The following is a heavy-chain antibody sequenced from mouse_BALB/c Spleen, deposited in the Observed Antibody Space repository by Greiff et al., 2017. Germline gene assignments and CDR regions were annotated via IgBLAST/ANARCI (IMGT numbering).Heavy chain of an antibody. CDR1: GFSFSSSG. J-gene: IGHJ4*01. CDR3: ARDEITTGVDY. V-gene: IGHV5-6-3*01. CDR2: INSNGGST. D-gene: IGHD1-1*01. Sequence: QSGGSLILPCAASGFSFSSSGMSWVRQTPDKRLELVATINSNGGSTYYPDSVKGRFTISRDNAKNTLYLQMSSLKSEDTAMSYCARDEITTGVDYWGEGTSVTVSA.